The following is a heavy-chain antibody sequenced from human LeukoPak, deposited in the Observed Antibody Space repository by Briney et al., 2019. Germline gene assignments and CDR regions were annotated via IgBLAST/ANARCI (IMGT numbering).Heavy chain of an antibody. CDR3: ARFPVPAAIFWFDP. D-gene: IGHD2-2*01. CDR1: GYTFTGYY. V-gene: IGHV1-2*02. J-gene: IGHJ5*02. CDR2: INPNSGGT. Sequence: ASVKVSCKASGYTFTGYYMHWVRQAPGQGLEWMGWINPNSGGTNYAQKFQGRVTMTRDTSISTAYMELSRLRSDDTAVYYCARFPVPAAIFWFDPWGQGTLVTVSS.